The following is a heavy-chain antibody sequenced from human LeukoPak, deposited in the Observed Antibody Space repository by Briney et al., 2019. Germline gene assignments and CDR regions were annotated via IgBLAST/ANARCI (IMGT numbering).Heavy chain of an antibody. V-gene: IGHV4-39*07. J-gene: IGHJ5*02. CDR3: ARGIYWFDP. CDR2: IYYSGST. CDR1: GGSISRSTYY. Sequence: PSETLSLTCTVSGGSISRSTYYWGWIRQPPGKGLEWIGSIYYSGSTNYNPSLKSRVTISVATSKNQFSLKLSSVTAADTAVYYCARGIYWFDPRGQGTLVTVSS.